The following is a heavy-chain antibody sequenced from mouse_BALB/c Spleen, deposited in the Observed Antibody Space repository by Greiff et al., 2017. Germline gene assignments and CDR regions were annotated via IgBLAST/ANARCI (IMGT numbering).Heavy chain of an antibody. D-gene: IGHD2-1*01. V-gene: IGHV5-9-1*01. J-gene: IGHJ4*01. CDR2: ISSGGSYT. CDR3: ARGGNYDAMDY. CDR1: GFTFSSYA. Sequence: DVMLVESGGGLVKPGGSLKLSCAASGFTFSSYAMSWVRQTPEKRLEWVATISSGGSYTYYPDSVKGRFTISRDNAKNTLYLQMSSLRSEDTAMYYCARGGNYDAMDYWGKGTSVTVAS.